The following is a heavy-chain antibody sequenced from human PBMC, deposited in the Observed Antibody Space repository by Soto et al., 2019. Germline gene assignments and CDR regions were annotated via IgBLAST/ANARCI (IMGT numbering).Heavy chain of an antibody. V-gene: IGHV3-30*18. CDR2: ISYDGSNK. CDR3: AKSGAGYSSSWTFDY. J-gene: IGHJ4*02. CDR1: GFTFSSYS. Sequence: GGSLRLSCAASGFTFSSYSMNWVRQAPGKGLEWVAVISYDGSNKYYADSVKGRFTISRDNSKNTLYLQMNSLRAEDTAVYYCAKSGAGYSSSWTFDYWGQGTLVTVSS. D-gene: IGHD6-13*01.